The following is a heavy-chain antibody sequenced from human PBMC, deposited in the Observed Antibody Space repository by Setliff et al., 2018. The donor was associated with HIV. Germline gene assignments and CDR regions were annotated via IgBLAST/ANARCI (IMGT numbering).Heavy chain of an antibody. CDR3: AKDVARRLAAIGRRGFFDS. CDR1: GFTFSSYS. V-gene: IGHV3-21*01. D-gene: IGHD6-13*01. J-gene: IGHJ4*02. Sequence: GGSLRLSCAASGFTFSSYSMHWVRQAPGKGLEWVSSISSSSYIYYADSVKGRFTISRDNAKISLFLQMNSLRAEDTAVYYCAKDVARRLAAIGRRGFFDSWGQGTLVTAPQ. CDR2: ISSSSYI.